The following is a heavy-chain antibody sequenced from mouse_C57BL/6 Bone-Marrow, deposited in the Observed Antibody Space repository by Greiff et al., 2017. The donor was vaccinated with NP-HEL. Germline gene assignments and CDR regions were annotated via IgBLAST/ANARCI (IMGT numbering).Heavy chain of an antibody. CDR1: GYTFTDYE. J-gene: IGHJ2*01. V-gene: IGHV1-15*01. CDR3: TRGTTVVSYYFDY. D-gene: IGHD1-1*01. CDR2: IDPETGGT. Sequence: QVQLKQSGAELVRPGASVTLSCKASGYTFTDYEMHWVKQTPVHGLEWIGAIDPETGGTAYNQKFKGKAILTADKSSSTAYMELRSLTSEDSVVYYCTRGTTVVSYYFDYWGQGTTLTVSS.